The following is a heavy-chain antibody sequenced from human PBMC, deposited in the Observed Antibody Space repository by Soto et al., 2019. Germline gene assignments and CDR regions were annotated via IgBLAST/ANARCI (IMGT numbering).Heavy chain of an antibody. D-gene: IGHD2-2*01. CDR1: GFTFSSYS. CDR2: ISSSSSYI. J-gene: IGHJ6*02. V-gene: IGHV3-21*01. CDR3: ARLDCSSTSCYSNYCMDV. Sequence: PGGSLRLSCAASGFTFSSYSMNWVSQAPGKGREWVSSISSSSSYIYYADSVKGRFTISRDNAKNSLYLQMNSLRAEDTAVYYCARLDCSSTSCYSNYCMDVWGQGTTVTVSS.